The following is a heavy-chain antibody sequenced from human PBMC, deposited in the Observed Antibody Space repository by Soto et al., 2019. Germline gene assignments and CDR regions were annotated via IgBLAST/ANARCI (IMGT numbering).Heavy chain of an antibody. D-gene: IGHD6-13*01. V-gene: IGHV1-3*01. J-gene: IGHJ6*02. Sequence: ASVKVSCKASGYTFTSYAMHWVRQAPGQRLEWMGWINAGNGNTKYSQKFQGRVTITRDTSASTAYMELSSLRSEDTAVYYCARDSGRPGIAYYYYGMDVWGQGTTVTVSS. CDR1: GYTFTSYA. CDR3: ARDSGRPGIAYYYYGMDV. CDR2: INAGNGNT.